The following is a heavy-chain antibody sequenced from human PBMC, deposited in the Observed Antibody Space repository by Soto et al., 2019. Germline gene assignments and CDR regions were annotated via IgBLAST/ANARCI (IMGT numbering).Heavy chain of an antibody. V-gene: IGHV2-5*02. CDR3: ARSKYSISSFDY. CDR1: GFSLSTGDVG. CDR2: IYWDDDK. D-gene: IGHD6-6*01. Sequence: ESDPTLANPTQTLTLTCTFSGFSLSTGDVGVGWIRQPPGKALDWLAVIYWDDDKRYSPPVKSRLTITKDTSKNQLLLTMTNSDPMDTATYFCARSKYSISSFDYWGQGALVTVSS. J-gene: IGHJ4*02.